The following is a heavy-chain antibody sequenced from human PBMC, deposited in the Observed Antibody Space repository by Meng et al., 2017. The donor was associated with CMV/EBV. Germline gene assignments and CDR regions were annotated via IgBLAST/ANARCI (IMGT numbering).Heavy chain of an antibody. CDR2: ISWNSGSI. Sequence: SLKISCAASGFTFDDYAMHWVRQAPGKGLEWVSGISWNSGSIGDADSVKGRFTISRDNAKNSLYLQMNSLRAEDTALYYCAKDRGSRSAAIINAFDIWGQGTMVTVSS. J-gene: IGHJ3*02. CDR1: GFTFDDYA. D-gene: IGHD2-2*01. V-gene: IGHV3-9*01. CDR3: AKDRGSRSAAIINAFDI.